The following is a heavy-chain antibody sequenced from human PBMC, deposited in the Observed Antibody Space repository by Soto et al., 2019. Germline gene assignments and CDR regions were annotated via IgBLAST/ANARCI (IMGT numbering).Heavy chain of an antibody. D-gene: IGHD3-10*01. CDR2: IYYSGST. Sequence: PSETLSLTCAVSGGSISSSNWWSWVRQPPGKGLEWIGYIYYSGSTYYNPSLKSRVTISVDTSKNQFSLKLSSVTAADTAVYYCARVSGNTLRAYYYYGMDVWGQGTTVTVS. CDR1: GGSISSSNW. V-gene: IGHV4-30-4*01. CDR3: ARVSGNTLRAYYYYGMDV. J-gene: IGHJ6*02.